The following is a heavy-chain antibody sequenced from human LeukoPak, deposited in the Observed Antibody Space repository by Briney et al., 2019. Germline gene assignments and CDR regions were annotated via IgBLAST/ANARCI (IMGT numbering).Heavy chain of an antibody. CDR1: GYTFTSYG. V-gene: IGHV1-18*01. CDR3: ARVPVYYYGSGGFDY. Sequence: ASVKVSCKASGYTFTSYGISWVRQAPGQGLEWMGWISAYNGNTNYAQKLQGRVTMTTDTSTSTAYMELRSLRSDDTAVYYCARVPVYYYGSGGFDYWGQGTLVTVSS. J-gene: IGHJ4*02. D-gene: IGHD3-10*01. CDR2: ISAYNGNT.